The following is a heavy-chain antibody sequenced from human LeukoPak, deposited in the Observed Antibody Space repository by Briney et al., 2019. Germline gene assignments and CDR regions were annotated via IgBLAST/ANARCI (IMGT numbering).Heavy chain of an antibody. CDR1: GFTFDDYA. V-gene: IGHV3-9*01. J-gene: IGHJ4*02. CDR2: ISWNSGSI. CDR3: AKSIEGSGSYYDSYFDY. Sequence: PGGSLRLSCAASGFTFDDYAMHWVRQAPGKGLEWVSGISWNSGSIGYADSVQGRFTISRDNAKNSLYLQMNSLRADDTALYYCAKSIEGSGSYYDSYFDYWGQGTLVTVSS. D-gene: IGHD3-10*01.